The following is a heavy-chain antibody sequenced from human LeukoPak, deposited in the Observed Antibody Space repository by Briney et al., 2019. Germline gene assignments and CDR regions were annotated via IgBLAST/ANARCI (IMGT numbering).Heavy chain of an antibody. CDR1: GGSISSGSYY. CDR2: IYYSGST. CDR3: ARVSLLGYSFDY. Sequence: SETLSLTCTVSGGSISSGSYYWSWIRQPPGKGLEWIGFIYYSGSTNYNPSLKSRVTISLDTSKNQFSLKLSSVTAADTAVYYCARVSLLGYSFDYWGQGTLVTVSS. D-gene: IGHD5-12*01. V-gene: IGHV4-61*01. J-gene: IGHJ4*02.